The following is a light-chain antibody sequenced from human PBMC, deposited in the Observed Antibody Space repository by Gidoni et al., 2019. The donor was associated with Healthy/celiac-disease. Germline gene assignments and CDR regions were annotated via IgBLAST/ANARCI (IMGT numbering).Light chain of an antibody. CDR1: KLGDKY. CDR2: QDS. Sequence: SYELTQPPSVSVSPGQTASITCSGDKLGDKYACWYQLKPGQSPVLVIYQDSKRPSGIPVRFSGSNSGNTATLTISGTQAMDEADYYCQAWDSSTAMVFGGGTKLTVL. CDR3: QAWDSSTAMV. V-gene: IGLV3-1*01. J-gene: IGLJ2*01.